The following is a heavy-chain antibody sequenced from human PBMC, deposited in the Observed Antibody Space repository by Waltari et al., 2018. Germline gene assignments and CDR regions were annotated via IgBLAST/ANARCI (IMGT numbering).Heavy chain of an antibody. J-gene: IGHJ4*02. CDR1: GYTFTSNG. CDR3: ARFLSRRGSYFPADY. V-gene: IGHV1-18*01. CDR2: ISAYNGNT. D-gene: IGHD1-26*01. Sequence: QVQLVQSGAEVQKTGASVKVYCKASGYTFTSNGISWVRQAPGQWLGWLGWISAYNGNTNYAQKLQGRVTMTTDTSTSTAYMELRSLRSDDTAVYYCARFLSRRGSYFPADYWGQGTLVTVSS.